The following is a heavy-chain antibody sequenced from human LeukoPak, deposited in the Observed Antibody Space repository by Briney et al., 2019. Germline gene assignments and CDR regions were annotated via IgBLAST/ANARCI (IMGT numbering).Heavy chain of an antibody. CDR2: INPNSGGT. V-gene: IGHV1-2*02. J-gene: IGHJ4*02. Sequence: GSSVKVSCKASGYTFTGYYMHWVRQAPGQGLEWMGWINPNSGGTNYAQKFQGRVTMTRDTSISTAYMELSRLRSDDTAVYYCARGQIAAAGTDDYWGQGTLVTVSS. D-gene: IGHD6-13*01. CDR1: GYTFTGYY. CDR3: ARGQIAAAGTDDY.